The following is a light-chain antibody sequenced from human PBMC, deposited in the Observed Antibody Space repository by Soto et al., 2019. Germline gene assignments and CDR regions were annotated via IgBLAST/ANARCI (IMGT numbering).Light chain of an antibody. J-gene: IGKJ1*01. CDR1: QSISSW. CDR2: KAS. V-gene: IGKV1-5*03. Sequence: DIQMTQSPSTLSASVGDRVTITCRASQSISSWLAWYQQKPGKAPNLLIYKASSLEGGVPSRFSGSGSGTEFTLTISSLQPDDFATYNCQQYNSYWTLGQWTKVDIK. CDR3: QQYNSYWT.